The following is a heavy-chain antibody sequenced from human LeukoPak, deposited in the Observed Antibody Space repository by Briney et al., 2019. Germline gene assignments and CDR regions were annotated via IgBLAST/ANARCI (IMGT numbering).Heavy chain of an antibody. D-gene: IGHD2-8*01. J-gene: IGHJ4*02. CDR2: ISGSGGST. Sequence: GGSLRLSCAASGFIFSSYAMSGVRQAPGKGLEWVSTISGSGGSTYYADSVKGRFTISRDNSKNTVYLQMNSLRAEDTAVYYCAKDRSSINDVCHGDFDYWGQGTLVTVSS. V-gene: IGHV3-23*01. CDR1: GFIFSSYA. CDR3: AKDRSSINDVCHGDFDY.